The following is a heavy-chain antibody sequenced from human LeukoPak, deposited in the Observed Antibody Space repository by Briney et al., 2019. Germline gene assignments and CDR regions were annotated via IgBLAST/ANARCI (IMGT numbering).Heavy chain of an antibody. D-gene: IGHD3-9*01. CDR3: ARVAAYYDISDY. J-gene: IGHJ4*02. CDR1: GYTFTGYY. CDR2: INPNSGGT. V-gene: IGHV1-2*02. Sequence: ASVKVSCKASGYTFTGYYMHWVRQAPGQGLEWMGWINPNSGGTNYAQKFQGGVTMTRDTSISTAYMELSRLRSDDTAVYYCARVAAYYDISDYWGQGTLVTVSS.